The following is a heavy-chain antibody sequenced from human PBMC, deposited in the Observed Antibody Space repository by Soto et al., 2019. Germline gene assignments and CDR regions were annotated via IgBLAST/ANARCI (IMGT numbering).Heavy chain of an antibody. CDR1: GFNLNDAW. Sequence: EVQLVESGGGLAKPGGSLRLSCAVSGFNLNDAWMNWVRQAPGKGLEWVGLLKSKSDGGTTDYAVPVKGRFTISIDDSKNTLDLQMSSLKTEDTAVYYCVTLATYGSGSYYVSWGQETLITVSS. CDR2: LKSKSDGGTT. D-gene: IGHD3-10*01. V-gene: IGHV3-15*07. CDR3: VTLATYGSGSYYVS. J-gene: IGHJ4*02.